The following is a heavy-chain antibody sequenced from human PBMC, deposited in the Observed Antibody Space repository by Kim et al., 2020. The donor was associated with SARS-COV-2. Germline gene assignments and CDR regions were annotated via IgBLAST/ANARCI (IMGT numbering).Heavy chain of an antibody. CDR2: INPNSGGT. J-gene: IGHJ6*02. CDR1: GYTFTGYY. V-gene: IGHV1-2*06. D-gene: IGHD5-18*01. Sequence: ASVKVSCKASGYTFTGYYMHWVRQAPGQGLEWMGRINPNSGGTNYAQKFQGRVTMTRDTSISTAYMELSRLRSDDTAVYYCARFSRGYSYGPDYYYYGMDVWGQGTTVTVSS. CDR3: ARFSRGYSYGPDYYYYGMDV.